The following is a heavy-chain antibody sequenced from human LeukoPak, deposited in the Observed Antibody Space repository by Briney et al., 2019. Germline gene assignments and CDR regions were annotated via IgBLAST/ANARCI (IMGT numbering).Heavy chain of an antibody. Sequence: SVKVSCKASGGTFSSYAISWVRQAPGQGLEWMGRIIPILGIANYAQKFQGRVTITADKSTSTAYMELSSLRSEDTAVYYCARAPDYYDFWSGYSNYYGMDVWGQGTTVTVSS. CDR3: ARAPDYYDFWSGYSNYYGMDV. CDR1: GGTFSSYA. CDR2: IIPILGIA. V-gene: IGHV1-69*04. D-gene: IGHD3-3*01. J-gene: IGHJ6*02.